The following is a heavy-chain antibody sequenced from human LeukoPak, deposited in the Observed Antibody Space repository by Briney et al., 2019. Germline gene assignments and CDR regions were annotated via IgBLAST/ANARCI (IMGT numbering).Heavy chain of an antibody. CDR1: RFTFSNYA. D-gene: IGHD3-10*02. Sequence: GGSLRLSCAASRFTFSNYAMHWVRQAPGKGLEWVSSISSSSNYIYYADSVKGRFTISRDNAKNSLYLQMNSLRAEDTAVYYCAELGITMIGGVWGKGTTVTISS. V-gene: IGHV3-21*01. CDR2: ISSSSNYI. J-gene: IGHJ6*04. CDR3: AELGITMIGGV.